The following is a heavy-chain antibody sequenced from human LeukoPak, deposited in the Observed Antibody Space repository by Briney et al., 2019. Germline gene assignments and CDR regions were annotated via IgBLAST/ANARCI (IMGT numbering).Heavy chain of an antibody. Sequence: PGGSLRLSCAASGFTFSSYGMHWVRQAPGKGLEWVAVISYDGSNKYYADSVKGRFTISRDNSKNTLYLQMNSLRAEDTAVYYCAREGGAPAAIPNYYYYYGMDVWGQGTTVTVSS. D-gene: IGHD2-2*02. CDR3: AREGGAPAAIPNYYYYYGMDV. J-gene: IGHJ6*02. V-gene: IGHV3-30*03. CDR2: ISYDGSNK. CDR1: GFTFSSYG.